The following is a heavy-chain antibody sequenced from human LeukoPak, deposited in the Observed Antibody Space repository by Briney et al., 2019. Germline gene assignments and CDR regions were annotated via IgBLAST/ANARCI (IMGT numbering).Heavy chain of an antibody. J-gene: IGHJ4*02. D-gene: IGHD1-26*01. CDR3: ARGASGSYYDSYFDY. V-gene: IGHV3-30*19. Sequence: GGSLRLSCAASGFTFSSYGMHWVRQAPGKGLEWVAVISYDGSNKYYADSVKGRFTISRDNSKNTLYLQMNSLRAEDTAVYYCARGASGSYYDSYFDYWGQGTLVTVSS. CDR1: GFTFSSYG. CDR2: ISYDGSNK.